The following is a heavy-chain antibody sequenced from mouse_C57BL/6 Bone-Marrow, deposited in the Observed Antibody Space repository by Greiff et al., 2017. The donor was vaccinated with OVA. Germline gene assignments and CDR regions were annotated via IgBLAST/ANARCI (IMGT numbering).Heavy chain of an antibody. J-gene: IGHJ3*01. CDR3: ARSYYYGSRNY. CDR2: IYPRSGNT. CDR1: GYTFTSYG. Sequence: VQLQQSGAELARPGASVKLSCKASGYTFTSYGISWVKQRPGPGLEWIGEIYPRSGNTYYNEKFKGKATLTADKSSSTAYMELRSLTSVDSAVYVCARSYYYGSRNYWGQGTLVTVSA. V-gene: IGHV1-81*01. D-gene: IGHD1-1*01.